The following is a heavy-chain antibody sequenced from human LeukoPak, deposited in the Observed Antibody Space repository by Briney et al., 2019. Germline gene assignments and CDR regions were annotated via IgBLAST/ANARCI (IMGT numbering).Heavy chain of an antibody. CDR3: ARDAGTVTIDFDY. Sequence: PGGSLRLSCAASGFTFSSYAMHWVRQARGKGLEWVAVISYDGSNKYYADSVKGRFTISRDNSKNTLYLQMNSLRAEDTAVYYCARDAGTVTIDFDYWGQGTLVTVSS. J-gene: IGHJ4*02. D-gene: IGHD4-17*01. CDR2: ISYDGSNK. CDR1: GFTFSSYA. V-gene: IGHV3-30-3*01.